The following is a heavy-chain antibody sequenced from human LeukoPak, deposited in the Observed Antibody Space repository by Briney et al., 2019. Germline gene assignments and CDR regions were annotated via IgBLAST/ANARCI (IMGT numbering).Heavy chain of an antibody. CDR1: GGSINSYY. J-gene: IGHJ4*02. Sequence: SETLSLTCTVSGGSINSYYWSWIRQPARKGLEWIGRIYTSGSTNYNPSLKSRVTISVDTSKNQFSLKLSPVTAADTAVYYCASQDVVLRFFGYWGQGTLVTVSS. V-gene: IGHV4-4*07. D-gene: IGHD2-21*01. CDR3: ASQDVVLRFFGY. CDR2: IYTSGST.